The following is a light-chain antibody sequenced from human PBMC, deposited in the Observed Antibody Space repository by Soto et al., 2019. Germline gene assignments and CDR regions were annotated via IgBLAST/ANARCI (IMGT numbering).Light chain of an antibody. Sequence: DIHMTQSRSILSASVGDRVTITCRASQSISSWLAWYQQKPGKAPNLLIYKTSNLESGVPSRFSGSGSGTEFTLTISSLQPDDFATYYCQHYNDYSWTFGQGTKAEIK. V-gene: IGKV1-5*03. CDR2: KTS. CDR1: QSISSW. CDR3: QHYNDYSWT. J-gene: IGKJ1*01.